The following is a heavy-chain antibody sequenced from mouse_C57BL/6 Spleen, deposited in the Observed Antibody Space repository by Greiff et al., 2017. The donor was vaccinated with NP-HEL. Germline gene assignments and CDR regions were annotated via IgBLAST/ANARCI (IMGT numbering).Heavy chain of an antibody. Sequence: VQLQQSGAELARPGASVKLSCKASGYTFTSYGISWVKQRTGQGLEWIGEIYPRSGNTYYNEKFKGKATLTADKSSSTAYMELRSLTSEDSAVYFCAREGHYDGYRNWFAYWGQGTLVTVSA. V-gene: IGHV1-81*01. CDR3: AREGHYDGYRNWFAY. D-gene: IGHD2-3*01. J-gene: IGHJ3*01. CDR1: GYTFTSYG. CDR2: IYPRSGNT.